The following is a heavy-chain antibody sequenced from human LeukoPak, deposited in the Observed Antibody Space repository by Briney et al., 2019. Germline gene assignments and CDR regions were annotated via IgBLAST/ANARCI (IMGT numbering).Heavy chain of an antibody. J-gene: IGHJ4*02. CDR3: ARYRSPLDY. Sequence: GGSLRLSCAASGFTFSNYEMNWVRQAPGKGLEWVSYISSSGSTVYYADSVKGRFTISRDNARNSLYLQTNSLGAEDTAVYYCARYRSPLDYWGQGTLVTVSS. CDR1: GFTFSNYE. D-gene: IGHD3-16*02. CDR2: ISSSGSTV. V-gene: IGHV3-48*03.